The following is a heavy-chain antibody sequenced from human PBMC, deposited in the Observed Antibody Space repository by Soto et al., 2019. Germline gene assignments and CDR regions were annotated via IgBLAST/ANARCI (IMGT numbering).Heavy chain of an antibody. CDR1: RGSIISGGYY. CDR3: ARSPYSINDIEY. CDR2: IYCSGST. J-gene: IGHJ4*02. D-gene: IGHD4-4*01. V-gene: IGHV4-30-4*01. Sequence: SETLSLTCTFSRGSIISGGYYWSWIRQPPGKGLEWIGYIYCSGSTDYNPSLKRRVTISVDTSKNRFSLKLSSVTAADTAVYYCARSPYSINDIEYWGQGTLVTASS.